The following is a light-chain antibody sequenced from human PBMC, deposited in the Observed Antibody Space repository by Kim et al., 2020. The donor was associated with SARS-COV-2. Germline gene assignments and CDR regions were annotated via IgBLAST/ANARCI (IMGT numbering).Light chain of an antibody. CDR3: QQTYSAPFT. J-gene: IGKJ3*01. V-gene: IGKV1-39*01. CDR1: QSIGSY. CDR2: TTS. Sequence: ASVGDRVTITCRASQSIGSYFNWYQQRPGKAPKLLIYTTSSLQSGVPSRFSGSGSGTDFTLTISSLQPEDFATYFCQQTYSAPFTFGPGTKVDIK.